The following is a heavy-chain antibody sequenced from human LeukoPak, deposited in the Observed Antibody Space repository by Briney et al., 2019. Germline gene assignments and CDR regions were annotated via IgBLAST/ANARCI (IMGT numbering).Heavy chain of an antibody. CDR1: GGTFSSYA. Sequence: SVKISCKASGGTFSSYAISWVRQAPGQGLEWMGGIIPIFGTANYAQKFQGRVTITADKSTSTAYMELSSLRSEDTAVYYCASCREDGSGSLFLGWFDPWGQGTLVTVSS. CDR2: IIPIFGTA. V-gene: IGHV1-69*06. J-gene: IGHJ5*02. CDR3: ASCREDGSGSLFLGWFDP. D-gene: IGHD3-10*01.